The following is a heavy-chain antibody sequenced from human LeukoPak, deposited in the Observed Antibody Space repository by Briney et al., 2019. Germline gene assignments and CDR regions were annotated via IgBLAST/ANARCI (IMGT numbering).Heavy chain of an antibody. J-gene: IGHJ4*02. CDR2: ISGDGGST. Sequence: PGGSLRLSCAASGFTFDDYAMHWVRQAPGKGLEWVSLISGDGGSTYYADSVKGRFTISRDNSKNSLYLQMNSLRTEDTALYYCALIAVAGTPFDYWGQGTLVTVSS. CDR1: GFTFDDYA. CDR3: ALIAVAGTPFDY. V-gene: IGHV3-43*02. D-gene: IGHD6-19*01.